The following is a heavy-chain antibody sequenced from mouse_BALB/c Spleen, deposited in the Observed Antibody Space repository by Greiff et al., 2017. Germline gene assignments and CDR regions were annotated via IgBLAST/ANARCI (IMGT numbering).Heavy chain of an antibody. D-gene: IGHD2-4*01. Sequence: EVKLMESGGGLVQPGGSRKLSCAASGFTFSSFGMHWVRQAPEKGLEWVAYISSGSSTIYYADTVKGRFTISRDNPKNTLFLQMTSLRSEDTAMYYCARSTMITTGYYFDYWGQGTTLTVSS. CDR1: GFTFSSFG. CDR2: ISSGSSTI. CDR3: ARSTMITTGYYFDY. J-gene: IGHJ2*01. V-gene: IGHV5-17*02.